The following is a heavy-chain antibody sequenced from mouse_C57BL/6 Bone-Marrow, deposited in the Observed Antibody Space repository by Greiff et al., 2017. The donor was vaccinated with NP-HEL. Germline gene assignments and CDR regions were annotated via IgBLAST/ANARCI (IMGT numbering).Heavy chain of an antibody. V-gene: IGHV1-81*01. Sequence: VKLMESGAELARPGASVKLSCKASGYTFTSYGISWVKQRTGQGLEWIGEIYPRSGNTYYNEKFKGKATLTADKSSSTAYMELRSLTSEDSAVYFCARSYDGYLFAYWGQGTLVTVSA. J-gene: IGHJ3*01. CDR3: ARSYDGYLFAY. CDR2: IYPRSGNT. D-gene: IGHD2-3*01. CDR1: GYTFTSYG.